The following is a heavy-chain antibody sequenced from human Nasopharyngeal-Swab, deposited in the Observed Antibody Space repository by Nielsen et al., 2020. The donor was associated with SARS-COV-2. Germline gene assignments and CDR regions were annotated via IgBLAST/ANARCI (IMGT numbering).Heavy chain of an antibody. CDR3: AKGGYGGNSATYDY. CDR2: ISWDGGST. Sequence: LSLTCAASGFTFDDYTLHWVRQAPGKGLEWVSLISWDGGSTYYADSVKGRFTISRDNSKNSLYLQMNSLRTEDTALYYCAKGGYGGNSATYDYWGQGTLVTVSS. J-gene: IGHJ4*02. V-gene: IGHV3-43*01. D-gene: IGHD4-23*01. CDR1: GFTFDDYT.